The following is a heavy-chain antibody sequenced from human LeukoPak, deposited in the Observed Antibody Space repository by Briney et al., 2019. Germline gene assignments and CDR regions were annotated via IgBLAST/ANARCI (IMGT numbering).Heavy chain of an antibody. Sequence: KPSETLSPTCTVSGGSISSYYWSWIRQPPGKGLEWIGYIYYSGSTNYNPSLKSRVTISVDTSKSQFSLKLSSVTAADTAVYYCAGVYDILTGYYKEDAFDIWGQGTMVTVSS. J-gene: IGHJ3*02. CDR2: IYYSGST. D-gene: IGHD3-9*01. CDR3: AGVYDILTGYYKEDAFDI. CDR1: GGSISSYY. V-gene: IGHV4-59*01.